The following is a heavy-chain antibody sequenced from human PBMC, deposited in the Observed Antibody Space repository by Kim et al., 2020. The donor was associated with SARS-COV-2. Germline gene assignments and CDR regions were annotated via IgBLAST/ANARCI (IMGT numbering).Heavy chain of an antibody. D-gene: IGHD3-10*01. CDR2: IYYSGRT. CDR3: ARHLGSGSYLYY. Sequence: SETLSLTCTVSGGSISSSSYYWGWIRQPPGKGLEWIGSIYYSGRTYYNPSLKSRVTISVDTSKNQFSLKLSSVTAADTAVYYCARHLGSGSYLYYWGQGTLVTVSS. V-gene: IGHV4-39*01. CDR1: GGSISSSSYY. J-gene: IGHJ4*02.